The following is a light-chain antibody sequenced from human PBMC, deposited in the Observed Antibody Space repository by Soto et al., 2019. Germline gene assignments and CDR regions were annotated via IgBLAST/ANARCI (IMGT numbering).Light chain of an antibody. CDR3: QQYNNWPRT. Sequence: EIVMTQSPATLSVSPGERATLSCRASQSVSSNLAWYQQKPGQAPRLLIYGASIRATGIPARFSGSGSGTEFTLTISSLQSDDFALYYCQQYNNWPRTFGQGTNLEIK. J-gene: IGKJ2*01. CDR2: GAS. V-gene: IGKV3-15*01. CDR1: QSVSSN.